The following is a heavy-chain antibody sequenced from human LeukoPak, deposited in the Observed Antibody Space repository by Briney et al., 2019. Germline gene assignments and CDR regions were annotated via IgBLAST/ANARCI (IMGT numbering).Heavy chain of an antibody. D-gene: IGHD5-24*01. CDR2: IKEDGSEK. Sequence: PGGSLRLSCAASGFTFSNYWMSWVRRAPGKGLEWVANIKEDGSEKYYVDSVKGRFTISRDNARNSLYLQMNSLRAEDTAVYYCARGNRGWLQFDYFDYWGQGTLVTVSS. CDR1: GFTFSNYW. V-gene: IGHV3-7*04. CDR3: ARGNRGWLQFDYFDY. J-gene: IGHJ4*02.